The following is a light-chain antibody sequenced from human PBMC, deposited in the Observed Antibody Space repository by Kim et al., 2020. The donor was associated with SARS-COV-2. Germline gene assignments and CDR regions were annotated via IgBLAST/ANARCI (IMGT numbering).Light chain of an antibody. CDR1: SSDVGAYNF. CDR2: AVT. Sequence: QSITISCAGSSSDVGAYNFVSWYQHHPGKAPRLMIYAVTNRPSGVSNRFSGSKTGNTASLTISGLQAEDESVYYCTSYATSRTLVFGGGTKVTVL. CDR3: TSYATSRTLV. J-gene: IGLJ3*02. V-gene: IGLV2-14*03.